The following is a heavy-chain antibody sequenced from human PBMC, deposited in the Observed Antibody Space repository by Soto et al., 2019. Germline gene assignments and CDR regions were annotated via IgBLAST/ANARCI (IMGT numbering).Heavy chain of an antibody. V-gene: IGHV3-30-3*01. CDR3: ARAWGPFDP. Sequence: GESLKISCTASGFTFSTFWMIWVRQAPGKGLEWVAVISYDGSNKYYADSVKGRFTISRDNSKNTLYLQMNSLRAEDTAVYYCARAWGPFDPWGQGTLVTVSS. D-gene: IGHD7-27*01. CDR1: GFTFSTFW. J-gene: IGHJ5*02. CDR2: ISYDGSNK.